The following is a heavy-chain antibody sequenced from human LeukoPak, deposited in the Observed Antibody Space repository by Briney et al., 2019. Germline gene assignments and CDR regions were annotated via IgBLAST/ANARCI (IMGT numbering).Heavy chain of an antibody. CDR1: GGSFSGYY. CDR3: ARGQGTVTTH. D-gene: IGHD4-11*01. CDR2: INHNGSA. J-gene: IGHJ4*02. V-gene: IGHV4-34*01. Sequence: SETLSLTCAVSGGSFSGYYWTWIRQPPGKGLEWIGEINHNGSANYNPSLMSRVTISLDTSKNHFSLNLSSVTAADTAVYYCARGQGTVTTHWGQGTLVTVSS.